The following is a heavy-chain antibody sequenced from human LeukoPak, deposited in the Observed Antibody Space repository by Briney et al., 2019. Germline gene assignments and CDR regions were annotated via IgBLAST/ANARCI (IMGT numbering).Heavy chain of an antibody. Sequence: PSETLSLTCNVSGASISGHYWSWIRHRAGKSLEWIGRIHTSGSPIYNPSLGSRVTMSVDTSKGQFSLTMNSLTAADAAIYYCARQRLDGDILGFDWWGQGTLVTV. CDR2: IHTSGSP. J-gene: IGHJ4*02. CDR3: ARQRLDGDILGFDW. V-gene: IGHV4-4*07. CDR1: GASISGHY. D-gene: IGHD2-21*01.